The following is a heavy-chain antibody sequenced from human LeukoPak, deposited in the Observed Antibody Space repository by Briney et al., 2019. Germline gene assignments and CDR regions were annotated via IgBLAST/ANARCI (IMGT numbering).Heavy chain of an antibody. CDR2: IYHSGST. D-gene: IGHD3-22*01. CDR1: GYSISSGYY. Sequence: SETLSLTCAVSGYSISSGYYWGWIRQPPGKGLEWIGNIYHSGSTNYNPSLKSRVTISVDTSKNQFSLKLSSVTAADTAVYYCARNLYYYDSSGYSRALGYWGQGTLVTVSS. CDR3: ARNLYYYDSSGYSRALGY. J-gene: IGHJ4*02. V-gene: IGHV4-38-2*01.